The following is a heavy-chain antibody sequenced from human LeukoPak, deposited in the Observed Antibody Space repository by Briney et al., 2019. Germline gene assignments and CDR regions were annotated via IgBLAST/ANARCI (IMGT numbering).Heavy chain of an antibody. D-gene: IGHD3-16*01. Sequence: PSETLSLTCTVSGGSISSSSYYWGWIRQPPGKGLEWIGSIYYSGSTYYNPSLKSRVTISVDTSKNQFSLKLSSVTAADTAVYYCARGGGSYGPYFDYWGQGTLVTVSS. CDR1: GGSISSSSYY. CDR2: IYYSGST. CDR3: ARGGGSYGPYFDY. J-gene: IGHJ4*02. V-gene: IGHV4-39*07.